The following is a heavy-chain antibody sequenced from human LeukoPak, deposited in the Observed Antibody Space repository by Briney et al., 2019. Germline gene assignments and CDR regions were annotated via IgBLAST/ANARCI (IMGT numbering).Heavy chain of an antibody. V-gene: IGHV1-2*02. CDR2: INPNSGGT. Sequence: ASVKVSCKASGYTFTGYYMHWVRQAPGQGLEWMGWINPNSGGTNYAQKFQGRVTMTRDTSISTAYMELSRLRSDDTAVYYCERDETGDLLRDYWGQGTLVTVSS. D-gene: IGHD7-27*01. CDR3: ERDETGDLLRDY. J-gene: IGHJ4*02. CDR1: GYTFTGYY.